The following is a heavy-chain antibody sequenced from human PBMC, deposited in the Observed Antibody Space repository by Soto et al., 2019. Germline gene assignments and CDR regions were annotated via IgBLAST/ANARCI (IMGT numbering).Heavy chain of an antibody. J-gene: IGHJ5*02. Sequence: PGGSLRLSCAASGFTFSSYAVHWVRQAPGKGLDWVAVISYDGSNKYYADSVKGRFTISRDNSKNTLYLQTNSLRAEDTAVYYCARDLRPSMITFGGPTAFDPWGQGTLVTVSS. CDR2: ISYDGSNK. CDR1: GFTFSSYA. D-gene: IGHD3-16*01. CDR3: ARDLRPSMITFGGPTAFDP. V-gene: IGHV3-30-3*01.